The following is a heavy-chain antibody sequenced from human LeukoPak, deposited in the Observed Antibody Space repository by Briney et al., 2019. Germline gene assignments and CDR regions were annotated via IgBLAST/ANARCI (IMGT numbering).Heavy chain of an antibody. CDR2: ISGSGGSGGST. CDR1: GGSFSGYY. CDR3: AKAGSIRFDY. J-gene: IGHJ4*02. D-gene: IGHD1-26*01. V-gene: IGHV3-23*01. Sequence: ETLSLTCAVYGGSFSGYYWSWVRQAPGKGLEWVSGISGSGGSGGSTYYADSVKGRFTISRDNSKNTLYLQMNSLRAEDTAVYYCAKAGSIRFDYWGQGTLVTVSS.